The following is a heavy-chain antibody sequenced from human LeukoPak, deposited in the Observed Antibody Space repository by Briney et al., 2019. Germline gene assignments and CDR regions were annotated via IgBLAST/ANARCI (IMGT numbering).Heavy chain of an antibody. CDR3: TAQVPAASHY. J-gene: IGHJ4*02. D-gene: IGHD2-2*01. Sequence: GGALTLSCTASGFPFSNARMSWVRQAPGIWPESVGRIKSKTDGGTTDYAAPVKGRFTISRDDSKNTLYLQMNSLKTEDTAVYYCTAQVPAASHYWGQGTLVTVSS. V-gene: IGHV3-15*01. CDR2: IKSKTDGGTT. CDR1: GFPFSNAR.